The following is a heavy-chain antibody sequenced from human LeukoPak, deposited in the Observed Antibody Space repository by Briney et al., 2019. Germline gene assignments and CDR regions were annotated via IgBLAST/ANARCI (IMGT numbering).Heavy chain of an antibody. D-gene: IGHD4-11*01. Sequence: PGGSLRLSCAASGFTFSSYAMHWVRQAPGKGLEWVAVISYDGSNKYYADSVKGRFTISRDNSKNTLYLQMNSLRAEDTAVYYCATEPAGTVTTELFDYWGQGTLVTVSS. CDR1: GFTFSSYA. J-gene: IGHJ4*02. CDR2: ISYDGSNK. V-gene: IGHV3-30-3*01. CDR3: ATEPAGTVTTELFDY.